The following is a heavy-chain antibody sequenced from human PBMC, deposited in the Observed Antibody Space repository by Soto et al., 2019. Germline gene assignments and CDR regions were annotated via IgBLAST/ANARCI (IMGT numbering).Heavy chain of an antibody. Sequence: GGSMRLSCTACGVTFNSYGMSWVRQTQGKGLEWVANIAGDGSEKEYVDSVKGRFTISRDNAKNSLYLQLNSPRADDTALYDCVRHWGGWGHGPRVTVS. CDR3: VRHWGG. CDR2: IAGDGSEK. J-gene: IGHJ4*01. V-gene: IGHV3-7*05. D-gene: IGHD2-21*01. CDR1: GVTFNSYG.